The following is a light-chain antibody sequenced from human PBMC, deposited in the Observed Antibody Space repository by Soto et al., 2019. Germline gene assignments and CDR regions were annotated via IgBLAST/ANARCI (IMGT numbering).Light chain of an antibody. CDR1: QRISNY. CDR3: QKYTNVPA. CDR2: AAS. V-gene: IGKV1-27*01. J-gene: IGKJ4*01. Sequence: DIQMTHSPSSLSASLGDRVTITCRASQRISNYLALYQQIPAKVPKLLISAASTLQSGVPSRFSGSGSGTNFTLTISILQPEHVATYYCQKYTNVPAFGGGIKVEIK.